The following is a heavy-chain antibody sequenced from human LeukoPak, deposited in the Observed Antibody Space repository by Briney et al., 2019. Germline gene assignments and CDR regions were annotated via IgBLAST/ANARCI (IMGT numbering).Heavy chain of an antibody. D-gene: IGHD5-12*01. J-gene: IGHJ1*01. CDR3: ARSDITYSGYDH. CDR1: GFTFSSYE. CDR2: ISSSGSTI. Sequence: GGSLTLSCAASGFTFSSYEMNWVRQAPGRGLEWVSYISSSGSTIYYADSVKGRLTISRDNAKNSLYLQMNSLRAEDTAVYYCARSDITYSGYDHWGQGTLVTVSS. V-gene: IGHV3-48*03.